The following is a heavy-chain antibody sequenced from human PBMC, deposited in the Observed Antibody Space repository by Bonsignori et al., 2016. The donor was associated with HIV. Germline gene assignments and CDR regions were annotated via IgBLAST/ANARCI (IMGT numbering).Heavy chain of an antibody. V-gene: IGHV3-21*01. CDR2: ISSSSSYI. Sequence: WIRQPPGKGLEWVSSISSSSSYIYYADSVKGRFTISRDNAKNPLYLQMNSLRAEDTAVYYCARDMVVIAQLDYWGQGTLVTVSS. CDR3: ARDMVVIAQLDY. J-gene: IGHJ4*02. D-gene: IGHD2-21*01.